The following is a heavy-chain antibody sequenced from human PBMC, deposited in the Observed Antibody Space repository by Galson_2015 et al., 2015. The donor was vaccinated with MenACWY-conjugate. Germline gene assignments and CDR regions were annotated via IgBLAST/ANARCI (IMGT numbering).Heavy chain of an antibody. CDR1: GFTFSSYA. CDR2: ITGSGDGT. V-gene: IGHV3-23*01. J-gene: IGHJ3*02. Sequence: SLRLSCAASGFTFSSYAMSWVRQAPGKGLQWVSAITGSGDGTYYADSVKGRFTISRDNSKNTVFLQTNTLGADDTAIYYCAKEKAGAVVGAFDIWGQGTTVIVAS. D-gene: IGHD6-19*01. CDR3: AKEKAGAVVGAFDI.